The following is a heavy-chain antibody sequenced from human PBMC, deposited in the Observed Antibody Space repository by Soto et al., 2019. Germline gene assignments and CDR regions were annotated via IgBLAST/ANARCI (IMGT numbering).Heavy chain of an antibody. V-gene: IGHV4-34*01. J-gene: IGHJ3*02. D-gene: IGHD5-12*01. CDR3: ARGRRWLQLRPQRAAFDI. CDR1: GGSFSGYY. CDR2: INHSGST. Sequence: SETLSLTCAVYGGSFSGYYWSWIRQPPGKGLEWIGEINHSGSTNYNPSLKSRVTISVDTSKNQFSLKLSSVTAADTAVYYCARGRRWLQLRPQRAAFDIWGQGTMVT.